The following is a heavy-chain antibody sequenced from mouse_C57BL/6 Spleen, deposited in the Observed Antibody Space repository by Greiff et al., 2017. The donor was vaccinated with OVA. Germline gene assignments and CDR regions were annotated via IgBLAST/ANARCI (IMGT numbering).Heavy chain of an antibody. D-gene: IGHD2-4*01. CDR2: IDPANGNT. V-gene: IGHV14-3*01. J-gene: IGHJ3*01. CDR3: ARDDYDGPWLAY. Sequence: EVQRVESVAELVRPGASVKLSCTASGFNIKNTYMHWVKQRPEQGLEWIGRIDPANGNTKYAPKFQGKATITADTSSNTAYLQLSSLTSEDTAIYYCARDDYDGPWLAYWGQGTLVTVSA. CDR1: GFNIKNTY.